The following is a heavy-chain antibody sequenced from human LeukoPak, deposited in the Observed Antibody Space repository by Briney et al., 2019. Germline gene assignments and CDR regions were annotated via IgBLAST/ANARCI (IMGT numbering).Heavy chain of an antibody. CDR2: IRYDGSNK. D-gene: IGHD2-2*02. CDR3: EVVPAAIGSGVDY. CDR1: GFTFSSYG. Sequence: GGSLRLSCPASGFTFSSYGMHWVRQAPGKGLEWVAFIRYDGSNKYYADSVKGRFTISRDNSKNTLYPQMNSLRAEDTAVYYCEVVPAAIGSGVDYWGQGTLVTVSS. J-gene: IGHJ4*02. V-gene: IGHV3-30*02.